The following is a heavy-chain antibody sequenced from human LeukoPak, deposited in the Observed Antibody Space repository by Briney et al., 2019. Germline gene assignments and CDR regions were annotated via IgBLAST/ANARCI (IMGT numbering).Heavy chain of an antibody. J-gene: IGHJ4*02. CDR2: IRSKANSYAT. CDR3: SRYVDSPLDY. CDR1: GFTFSGSS. Sequence: GGSLRLSCAASGFTFSGSSIHWVRQASGTGLGLVGRIRSKANSYATEYAASVAGRFTISRDDSQNTAYLHMNSLKTEDAAVYYCSRYVDSPLDYWGQGALVTVSS. V-gene: IGHV3-73*01. D-gene: IGHD5-12*01.